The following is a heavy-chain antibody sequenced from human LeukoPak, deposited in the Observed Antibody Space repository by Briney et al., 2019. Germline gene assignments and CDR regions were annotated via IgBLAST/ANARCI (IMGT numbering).Heavy chain of an antibody. Sequence: GGSLRLCCAASGFTFNSYWMSWVRQAPGKGLEWVSYISSSSSTIYYADSVKGRFTISRDNAKNSLYLQMNSLRAEDTAVYYCARDADTMVRGVIMFSWGQGTLVTVSS. D-gene: IGHD3-10*01. J-gene: IGHJ5*02. CDR1: GFTFNSYW. CDR3: ARDADTMVRGVIMFS. CDR2: ISSSSSTI. V-gene: IGHV3-48*01.